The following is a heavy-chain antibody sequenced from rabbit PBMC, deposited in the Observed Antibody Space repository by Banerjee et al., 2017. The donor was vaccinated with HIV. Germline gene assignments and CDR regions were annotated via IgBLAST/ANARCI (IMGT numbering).Heavy chain of an antibody. CDR2: IYNGDGST. D-gene: IGHD4-1*01. Sequence: QEQLEESGGDLVKPGASLTLTCTASGFDFSSYWMNWVRQAPGEGLEWIACIYNGDGSTYYASWAKGRFTISKTSSTTVTLQMTSLTAADTATYFCAKHYNSGWDLWGPGTLVTVS. V-gene: IGHV1S45*01. CDR1: GFDFSSYW. CDR3: AKHYNSGWDL. J-gene: IGHJ6*01.